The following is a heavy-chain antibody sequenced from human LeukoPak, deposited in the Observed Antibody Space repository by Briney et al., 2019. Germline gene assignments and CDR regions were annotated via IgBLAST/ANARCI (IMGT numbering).Heavy chain of an antibody. CDR1: GGSISSSNW. Sequence: PSETLSLTCAVSGGSISSSNWWSWVRQPPGKGLGWIGEIYHSGSTNYNPSLKSRVTISADMSKNQVSLKLSSVTAADTAVYYCAKEDGEEYSSGWYKRNYFDNWGQGTRVTVSS. D-gene: IGHD6-19*01. CDR2: IYHSGST. CDR3: AKEDGEEYSSGWYKRNYFDN. J-gene: IGHJ4*02. V-gene: IGHV4-4*02.